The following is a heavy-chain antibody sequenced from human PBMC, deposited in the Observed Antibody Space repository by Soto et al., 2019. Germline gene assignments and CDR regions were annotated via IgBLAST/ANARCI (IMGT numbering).Heavy chain of an antibody. V-gene: IGHV3-33*03. CDR2: IWSDGTNK. CDR3: SKDTGAVGGPDY. CDR1: GFTFSTYG. J-gene: IGHJ4*02. Sequence: QMQLVESGGGVVQPGRSLRLSCAASGFTFSTYGMHWVRQAPGKGLEWVAVIWSDGTNKYYADSVKGRFTISRDISKKTLYLQMNSLRAEDTAVYYCSKDTGAVGGPDYWGQGTLVTVSS. D-gene: IGHD6-13*01.